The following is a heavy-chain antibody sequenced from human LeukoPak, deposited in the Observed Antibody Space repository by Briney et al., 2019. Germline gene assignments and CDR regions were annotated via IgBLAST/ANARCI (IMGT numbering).Heavy chain of an antibody. CDR3: AKGKDGYSSSWLDY. D-gene: IGHD6-13*01. J-gene: IGHJ4*02. CDR1: GFTFSSYA. Sequence: SGGSLRLSCAASGFTFSSYAMSWVRQAPGKGLEWVSAISGSGGSTYYADSVKDRFTISRDNSKNTLYLQMNSLRAEDTAVYYYAKGKDGYSSSWLDYWGQGTLVTVSS. V-gene: IGHV3-23*01. CDR2: ISGSGGST.